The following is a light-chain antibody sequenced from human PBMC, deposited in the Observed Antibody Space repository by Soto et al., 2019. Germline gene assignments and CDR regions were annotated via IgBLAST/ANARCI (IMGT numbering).Light chain of an antibody. CDR3: QQYNNWPPWT. Sequence: EIVMTQSPATLSVSPGERATLSCRASQSVSTNLAWYQQKPGQGPRLLIYGASTRATGIPDRFSGSGSGTEFTLTISSLQSEDFAVYYCQQYNNWPPWTFGQGTKVAIK. J-gene: IGKJ1*01. V-gene: IGKV3-15*01. CDR2: GAS. CDR1: QSVSTN.